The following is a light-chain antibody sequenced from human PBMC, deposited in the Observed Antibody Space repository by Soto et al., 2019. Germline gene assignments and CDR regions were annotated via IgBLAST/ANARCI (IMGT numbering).Light chain of an antibody. CDR3: QLYGVSSHRIT. J-gene: IGKJ5*01. CDR1: QSVNSK. V-gene: IGKV3D-15*01. CDR2: GAT. Sequence: EILMTQSPATLSVSPRERSTLSCRAGQSVNSKLAWYQQKTGQAARLLIYGATNRSIAIPDRLSGSVSGKDLTLTISRLETQAFAVYYCQLYGVSSHRITFGHGTRLEIK.